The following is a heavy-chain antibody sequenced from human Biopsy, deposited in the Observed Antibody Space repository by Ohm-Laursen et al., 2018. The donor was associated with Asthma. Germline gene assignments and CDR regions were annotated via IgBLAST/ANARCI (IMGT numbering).Heavy chain of an antibody. V-gene: IGHV4-30-2*06. CDR3: ARGWNCGGDCYSLDY. D-gene: IGHD2-21*02. Sequence: TLSLTCCVSGDSIDSGDYSWPWIRQSPGVGLEWFGYIYRNGDTYYNPTLKNRVTISIDRSKNQFSLRLRSVTAADTAVYYCARGWNCGGDCYSLDYWGQGTLVTVSS. CDR2: IYRNGDT. J-gene: IGHJ4*02. CDR1: GDSIDSGDYS.